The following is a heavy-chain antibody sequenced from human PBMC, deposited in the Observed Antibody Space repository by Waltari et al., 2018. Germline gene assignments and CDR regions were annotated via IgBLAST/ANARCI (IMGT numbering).Heavy chain of an antibody. V-gene: IGHV4-61*02. D-gene: IGHD6-19*01. J-gene: IGHJ5*02. CDR3: ARCSRSGWYESFDP. CDR2: IYASGGT. Sequence: QVQLQESGPGLVKPSQTLSLTCTVSGGSISSDGYYWSWIRQPAGKGLEWIGRIYASGGTNYNPSLKSRVTISVDTSNNQFSLKLSSVTAADTAVYYCARCSRSGWYESFDPWGQGTLVTVSS. CDR1: GGSISSDGYY.